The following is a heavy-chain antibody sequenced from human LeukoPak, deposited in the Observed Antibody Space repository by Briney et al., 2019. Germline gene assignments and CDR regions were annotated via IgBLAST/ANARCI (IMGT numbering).Heavy chain of an antibody. J-gene: IGHJ4*02. CDR3: ARSDAVGYCSSTSCSDTPYYFDY. D-gene: IGHD2-2*03. CDR1: GDSVSSNSAA. V-gene: IGHV6-1*01. CDR2: TYYRSKWYN. Sequence: SQTLSLTCAISGDSVSSNSAAWNWIRQSPSRGLEWLGRTYYRSKWYNDYAVSVKSRITINPDTSKNQFSLQLNSVTPEDTAVYYCARSDAVGYCSSTSCSDTPYYFDYWGQGTLATVSS.